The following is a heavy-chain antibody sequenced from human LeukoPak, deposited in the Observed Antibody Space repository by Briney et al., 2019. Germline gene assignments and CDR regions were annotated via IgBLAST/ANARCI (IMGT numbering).Heavy chain of an antibody. CDR2: INYSGTT. J-gene: IGHJ6*02. CDR1: GGSISSSSYY. CDR3: TSGYCSGGSCYPAYYYYYGMDV. D-gene: IGHD2-15*01. V-gene: IGHV4-39*01. Sequence: PSETLSLTCTVSGGSISSSSYYWGWLRPPPGKGLEWIGSINYSGTTYYNPSLNSRVTISVDTSKKQFSQMLSSGTAAATGVYYCTSGYCSGGSCYPAYYYYYGMDVWGQGTTVTVSS.